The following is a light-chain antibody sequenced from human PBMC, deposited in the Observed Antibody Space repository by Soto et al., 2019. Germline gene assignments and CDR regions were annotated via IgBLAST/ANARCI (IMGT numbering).Light chain of an antibody. CDR2: AAS. CDR3: QQYGSSPRT. CDR1: QSVRSN. J-gene: IGKJ1*01. V-gene: IGKV3-15*01. Sequence: EIVMTQSPATLSVSPGEWATLSCRASQSVRSNLAWYQQRPGQAPGLLIYAASTRATGIPARFSGSGSGTEFTLIIDSLQSEDFAVYYCQQYGSSPRTFGQGTKVDI.